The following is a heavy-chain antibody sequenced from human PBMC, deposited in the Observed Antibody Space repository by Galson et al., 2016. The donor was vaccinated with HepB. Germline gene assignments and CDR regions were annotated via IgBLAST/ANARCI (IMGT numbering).Heavy chain of an antibody. V-gene: IGHV1-18*01. CDR2: ISGDNAYT. J-gene: IGHJ1*01. CDR1: GYTFTNYG. CDR3: ARDLQTSAGQHFKH. Sequence: SVKVSCKASGYTFTNYGISWVRQAPGQRPERMAWISGDNAYTNYAPKFQDRVTMTTETSTSTAFMELRSLQSDDTAVYYCARDLQTSAGQHFKHWGQGTLVTVSS. D-gene: IGHD6-13*01.